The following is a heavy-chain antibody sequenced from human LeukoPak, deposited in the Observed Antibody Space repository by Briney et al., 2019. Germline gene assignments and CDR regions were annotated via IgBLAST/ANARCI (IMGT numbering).Heavy chain of an antibody. Sequence: GASVKVSCTASGYAFTGYYMHWVRQAPGQGLEWMGRINPNSGGTNYAQKFQGRGTMTRDTSISTAYMELSRLRSDDTAVYYCAREPEAITLFGVAPRFDPWGQGTLVTVSS. D-gene: IGHD3-3*01. V-gene: IGHV1-2*06. J-gene: IGHJ5*02. CDR1: GYAFTGYY. CDR2: INPNSGGT. CDR3: AREPEAITLFGVAPRFDP.